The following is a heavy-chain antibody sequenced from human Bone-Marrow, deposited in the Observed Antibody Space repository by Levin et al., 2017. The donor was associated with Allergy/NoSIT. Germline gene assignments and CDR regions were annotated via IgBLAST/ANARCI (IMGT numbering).Heavy chain of an antibody. J-gene: IGHJ4*02. D-gene: IGHD2-15*01. CDR3: ATVAYCSGGTCSFYFDY. CDR2: FDPEDGET. Sequence: GESLKISCRVSGSTLTDVALHWVRQPPGKGLEWMGGFDPEDGETIYAPKFQGRVTMTEDPSTDTAYMELSSLRSEDTAVYYCATVAYCSGGTCSFYFDYWGPGTLLTVSS. CDR1: GSTLTDVA. V-gene: IGHV1-24*01.